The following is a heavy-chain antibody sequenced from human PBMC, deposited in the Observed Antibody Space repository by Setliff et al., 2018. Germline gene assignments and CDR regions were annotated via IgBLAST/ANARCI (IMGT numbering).Heavy chain of an antibody. CDR2: IIPILGIA. CDR3: VRDWYTSGWYEVDN. J-gene: IGHJ4*02. CDR1: GYTFTSYA. V-gene: IGHV1-69*10. D-gene: IGHD6-19*01. Sequence: ASVKVSCKASGYTFTSYAMNWVRQAPGQGLEWMGGIIPILGIANYAQKFQGRVTITADKSTSTAYMELSSLRSEDTAVYYCVRDWYTSGWYEVDNWGQGTLVTVSS.